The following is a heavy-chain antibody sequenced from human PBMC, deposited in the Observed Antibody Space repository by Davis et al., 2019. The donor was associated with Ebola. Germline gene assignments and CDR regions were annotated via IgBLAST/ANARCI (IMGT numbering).Heavy chain of an antibody. CDR2: ISATDAHT. CDR1: GFTFSNYD. J-gene: IGHJ4*02. Sequence: PGGSLRPSCAASGFTFSNYDMSWVRQVPGKGLEWVSTISATDAHTHYSDSVKGRFTISRDNSKDTLYLQMNSLRAEDTATYYCASCCHYTDCSYFDYWGQGTMVAVSS. CDR3: ASCCHYTDCSYFDY. D-gene: IGHD2-15*01. V-gene: IGHV3-23*01.